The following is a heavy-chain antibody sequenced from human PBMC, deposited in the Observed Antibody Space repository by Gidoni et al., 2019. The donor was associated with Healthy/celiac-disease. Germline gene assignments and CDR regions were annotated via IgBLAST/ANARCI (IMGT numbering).Heavy chain of an antibody. CDR2: ISGSGGST. D-gene: IGHD3-3*01. Sequence: EVQLLESGGGLVQPGGSLRLSCAASGFTFSSYAMSWVRQAPGKGLEWVSAISGSGGSTYYADSVKGRFTISRDNSKNTLYLQMNSLRAEDTAVYYCANPITIFGVVKDYWGQGTLVTVSS. CDR1: GFTFSSYA. J-gene: IGHJ4*02. V-gene: IGHV3-23*01. CDR3: ANPITIFGVVKDY.